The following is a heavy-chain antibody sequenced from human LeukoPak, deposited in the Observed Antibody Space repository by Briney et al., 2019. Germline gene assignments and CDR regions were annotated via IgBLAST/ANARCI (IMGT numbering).Heavy chain of an antibody. CDR3: ARPYYYDSSHSYAFDI. Sequence: SGGSLRLSCAASGFTFSDYYMSWIRQAPGKGLEWVSYISSSGSTIYYADSVKGRFTISRDNAKNSLYLQMNSLRAEDTAVYFCARPYYYDSSHSYAFDIWGQGTMVTVSS. CDR1: GFTFSDYY. CDR2: ISSSGSTI. V-gene: IGHV3-11*04. J-gene: IGHJ3*02. D-gene: IGHD3-22*01.